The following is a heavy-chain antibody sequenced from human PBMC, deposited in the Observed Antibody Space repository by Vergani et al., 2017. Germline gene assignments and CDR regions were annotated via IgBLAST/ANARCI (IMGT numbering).Heavy chain of an antibody. CDR2: INPNSGGT. V-gene: IGHV1-2*02. D-gene: IGHD3-10*01. Sequence: QVPLVQSGAEVKKPGASVKVSCKASGYTFTGYYMHWVRQAPGQGLEWMGWINPNSGGTNYAQKFQGRVTMTRDTSISTAYMELSRLRSDDTAVYYCARGHLTMVRGHYYMDVWGKGTTVTVSS. CDR3: ARGHLTMVRGHYYMDV. CDR1: GYTFTGYY. J-gene: IGHJ6*03.